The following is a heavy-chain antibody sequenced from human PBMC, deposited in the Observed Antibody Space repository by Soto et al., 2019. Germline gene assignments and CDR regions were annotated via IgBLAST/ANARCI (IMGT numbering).Heavy chain of an antibody. Sequence: QVQVQESGPGLVKPSQTLSLTCTVSGGSISSGDYYWSWIRQPPGKGLEWIGYIYYSGSTYYNPSLKSRVTISVDTSKNQFSLKLSSVTAADTAVYYCARAGRDYGDHFDYWGQGTLVTVSS. V-gene: IGHV4-30-4*01. CDR2: IYYSGST. CDR1: GGSISSGDYY. D-gene: IGHD4-17*01. CDR3: ARAGRDYGDHFDY. J-gene: IGHJ4*02.